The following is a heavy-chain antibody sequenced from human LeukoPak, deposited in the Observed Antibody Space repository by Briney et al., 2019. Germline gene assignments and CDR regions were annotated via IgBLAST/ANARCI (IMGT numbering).Heavy chain of an antibody. V-gene: IGHV5-51*01. CDR3: ARPDSSSWYFDY. Sequence: GESLKISCKGSGYSFTSYWIGWVRQMPGKGLEWMGIIYPGDSDTRYSPSFQGQVTISADKSISTAYLQWNSLKTSDTAVYYCARPDSSSWYFDYWGQGTLVTVSS. CDR1: GYSFTSYW. J-gene: IGHJ4*02. D-gene: IGHD6-13*01. CDR2: IYPGDSDT.